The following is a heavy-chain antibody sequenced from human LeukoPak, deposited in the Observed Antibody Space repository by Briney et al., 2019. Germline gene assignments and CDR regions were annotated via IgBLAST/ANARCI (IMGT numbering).Heavy chain of an antibody. Sequence: ASVKVSCKASGYTFTNYDINWVRQAPGQGLEWMGWINPNSGGTNYAQNFQGRVTMTRDTSVITAYMELSRLTSDDTAVYYCARGGEWYYDSSRYRLFDYWGQGTLVTVSS. D-gene: IGHD3-22*01. CDR1: GYTFTNYD. CDR3: ARGGEWYYDSSRYRLFDY. CDR2: INPNSGGT. V-gene: IGHV1-2*02. J-gene: IGHJ4*02.